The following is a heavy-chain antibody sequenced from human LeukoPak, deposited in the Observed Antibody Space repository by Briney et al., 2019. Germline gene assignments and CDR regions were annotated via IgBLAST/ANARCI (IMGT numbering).Heavy chain of an antibody. CDR1: GYTFTGYY. D-gene: IGHD4-17*01. J-gene: IGHJ6*02. CDR2: INPNSGGT. V-gene: IGHV1-2*02. Sequence: ASVKLSCKASGYTFTGYYMHWVRQAPGQGLGWMGWINPNSGGTNYAQKFQGRVTMTRDTSISTAYMELSRLRSDDSAVYYCARAGAVTTDYYYGMDVWGQGTTVTVSS. CDR3: ARAGAVTTDYYYGMDV.